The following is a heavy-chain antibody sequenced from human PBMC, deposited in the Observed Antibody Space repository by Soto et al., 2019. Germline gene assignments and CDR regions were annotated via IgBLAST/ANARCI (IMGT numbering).Heavy chain of an antibody. J-gene: IGHJ4*02. Sequence: SETLSLTCAVYGGSFSGYYWSWIRQPPGKGLEWIGEINHSGSTNYNPSLKSRVTISVDTSKNQFSLKLSSVTAADTAVYYCARGTAYYGSGSSYFHYWGQGTLVTVT. V-gene: IGHV4-34*01. D-gene: IGHD3-10*01. CDR3: ARGTAYYGSGSSYFHY. CDR2: INHSGST. CDR1: GGSFSGYY.